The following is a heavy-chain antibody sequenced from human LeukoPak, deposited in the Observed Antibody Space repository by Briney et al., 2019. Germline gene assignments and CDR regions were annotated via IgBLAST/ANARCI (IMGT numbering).Heavy chain of an antibody. D-gene: IGHD3-10*01. CDR1: GFTFSSYG. CDR2: ISYDGSNK. CDR3: AKDDNYGSGSPFDY. V-gene: IGHV3-30*18. Sequence: GGSLRLSCAASGFTFSSYGMHWVRQAPGKGLEWVAVISYDGSNKYYADSVKGRFTISRDSSKNTLYLQMNSLRAEDTAVYYCAKDDNYGSGSPFDYWGQGTLVTVSS. J-gene: IGHJ4*02.